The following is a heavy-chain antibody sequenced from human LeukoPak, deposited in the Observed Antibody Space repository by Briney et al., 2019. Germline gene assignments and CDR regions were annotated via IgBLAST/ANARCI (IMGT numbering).Heavy chain of an antibody. CDR1: GFTFSSYA. J-gene: IGHJ4*02. Sequence: GGSLRLSCAASGFTFSSYATSWVRQAPGKGLEWVSAISGSGGSTYYADSVKGRFTISRDNSKNTLYLQMNSLRAEDTAVYYCAREIERHYGSGSPLDYWGQGTLVTVSS. CDR3: AREIERHYGSGSPLDY. V-gene: IGHV3-23*01. D-gene: IGHD3-10*01. CDR2: ISGSGGST.